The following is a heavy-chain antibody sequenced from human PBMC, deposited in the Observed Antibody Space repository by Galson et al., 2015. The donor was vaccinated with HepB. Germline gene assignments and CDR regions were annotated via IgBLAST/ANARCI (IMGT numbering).Heavy chain of an antibody. CDR2: IEAIGSRT. CDR3: ARVLKLATWGFDP. V-gene: IGHV3-23*01. J-gene: IGHJ5*02. Sequence: SLRLSCAASGFTFSNHAMTWVRQAPGKGLEWLSGIEAIGSRTYHAESVKGRFTISRDNSKNTVYLRMSGLRVDDTAVYFCARVLKLATWGFDPWGQGTLVTVSS. D-gene: IGHD1-1*01. CDR1: GFTFSNHA.